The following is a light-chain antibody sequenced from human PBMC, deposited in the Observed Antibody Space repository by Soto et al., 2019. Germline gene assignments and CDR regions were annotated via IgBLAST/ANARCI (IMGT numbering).Light chain of an antibody. V-gene: IGLV2-14*01. CDR2: EVS. CDR1: SSDVGGYNY. CDR3: SSYTSSRTVVV. J-gene: IGLJ1*01. Sequence: QSALTQPASVSGSPGQSITISCTGTSSDVGGYNYVSWYQQHPGKAPKLMIYEVSNRPSGVSNRFSGSKSGNTASLTISGLQAEDEADYYCSSYTSSRTVVVFGTGTKVTVL.